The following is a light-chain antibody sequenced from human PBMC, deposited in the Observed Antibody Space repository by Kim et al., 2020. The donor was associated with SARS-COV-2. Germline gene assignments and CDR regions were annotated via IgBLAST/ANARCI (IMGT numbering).Light chain of an antibody. CDR3: QVWDRTSDRV. V-gene: IGLV3-21*04. CDR1: NIGAKR. Sequence: APGRTARLTLGGDNIGAKRVHWYQPKPGRAPVVVIYYDSGRPSGSPERFSGSKSGSTATLTISRVEAGDEADYYCQVWDRTSDRVFGGGTKLTVL. CDR2: YDS. J-gene: IGLJ3*02.